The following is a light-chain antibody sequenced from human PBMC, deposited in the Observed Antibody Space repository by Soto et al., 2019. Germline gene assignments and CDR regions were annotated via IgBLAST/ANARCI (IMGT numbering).Light chain of an antibody. J-gene: IGKJ4*01. Sequence: IVLTQSPATLSVSPGDTATLSCRASENINTYLAWYQQKPGQAPKHLIYDASNRATGIPARFSASGSGTDFTLTISSLEPEDFAVYYCQHRNNWPLTFGGGTKVEIK. CDR2: DAS. CDR1: ENINTY. CDR3: QHRNNWPLT. V-gene: IGKV3-11*01.